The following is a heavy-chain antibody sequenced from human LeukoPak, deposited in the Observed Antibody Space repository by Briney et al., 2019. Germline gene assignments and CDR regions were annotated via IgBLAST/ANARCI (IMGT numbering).Heavy chain of an antibody. D-gene: IGHD1-26*01. CDR3: ARPGVGGRDAFDI. J-gene: IGHJ3*02. CDR1: GGSFSGYY. V-gene: IGHV4-4*09. Sequence: SETLSLTCAVYGGSFSGYYWSWIRQPPAKGLEWIGYIYTSGSTNYNPSLKSRVTISVDTSKNQFSLKLSSVTAADTAVYYCARPGVGGRDAFDIWGQGTMVTVSS. CDR2: IYTSGST.